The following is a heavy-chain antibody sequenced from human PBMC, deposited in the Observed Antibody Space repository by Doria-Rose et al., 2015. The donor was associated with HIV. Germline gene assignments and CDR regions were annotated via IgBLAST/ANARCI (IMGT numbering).Heavy chain of an antibody. D-gene: IGHD3-10*01. Sequence: VQLVESGGGLVRPGGSLRLSCATSGLTFSSHRINWVRQAPGKGLEWDSSISSTSAYINYADSVRIRFTISRDNARNSLYLQMDSLRAEDTAIYYCATGVTLDYWGQGTLVTVSS. CDR1: GLTFSSHR. CDR2: ISSTSAYI. CDR3: ATGVTLDY. J-gene: IGHJ4*02. V-gene: IGHV3-21*01.